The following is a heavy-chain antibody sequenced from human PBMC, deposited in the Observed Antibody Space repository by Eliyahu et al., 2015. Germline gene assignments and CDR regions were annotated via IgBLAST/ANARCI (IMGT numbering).Heavy chain of an antibody. CDR2: IYYSGGT. J-gene: IGHJ4*02. D-gene: IGHD1-26*01. CDR3: ARDYLKSGSYFRYFDY. V-gene: IGHV4-31*02. CDR1: XXXIRSGGYY. Sequence: QVQLQESGPGLVKPSQTLXLTXXXXXXXIRSGGYYWSWIRQHPGKGLEWIGYIYYSGGTYYNPSLKSRVTISVDTSKNQFSLKLSSVTAADTAVYYCARDYLKSGSYFRYFDYWGQGTLVTVSS.